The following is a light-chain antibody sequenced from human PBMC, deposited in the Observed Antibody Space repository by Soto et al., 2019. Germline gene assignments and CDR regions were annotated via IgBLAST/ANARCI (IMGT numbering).Light chain of an antibody. J-gene: IGKJ1*01. CDR1: QSISSW. V-gene: IGKV1-5*03. Sequence: DIQMTQSPPTLSASLGDRVTITCRASQSISSWLAWYRQKPGKAPKLLIYKASSLQSGVPSRFSGSGSGTEFTLTISSLQPDDFATYYCQQYNSYSRTFGQGTKVDIK. CDR2: KAS. CDR3: QQYNSYSRT.